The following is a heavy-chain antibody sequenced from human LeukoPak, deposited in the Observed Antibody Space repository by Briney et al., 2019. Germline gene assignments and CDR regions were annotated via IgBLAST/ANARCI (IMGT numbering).Heavy chain of an antibody. CDR2: IYHNGGT. V-gene: IGHV4-59*08. Sequence: ASETLSLTCTVSGASISGYYWSWIRQPPGKGLEWIGYIYHNGGTNYNPSLQSRLTISIDTSKNQFSLKLSSVTAADTAVYYCARHLRAVAGGRYFDYWGQGTQVTVSS. CDR3: ARHLRAVAGGRYFDY. D-gene: IGHD6-19*01. CDR1: GASISGYY. J-gene: IGHJ4*02.